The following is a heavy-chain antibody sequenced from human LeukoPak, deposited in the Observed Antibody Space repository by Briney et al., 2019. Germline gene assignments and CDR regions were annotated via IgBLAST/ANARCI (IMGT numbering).Heavy chain of an antibody. V-gene: IGHV3-48*03. Sequence: GGSLRLSCAASGFSFSSYEMNWVRQAPGKGLEWISFISSGGETVFYADSVKGRFTISRDNARNSLYLQLNTLIAEDTALYYCAFTSSYAVPPSYYHGMDVWGQGTTVIVSS. CDR1: GFSFSSYE. J-gene: IGHJ6*02. CDR3: AFTSSYAVPPSYYHGMDV. D-gene: IGHD3-3*01. CDR2: ISSGGETV.